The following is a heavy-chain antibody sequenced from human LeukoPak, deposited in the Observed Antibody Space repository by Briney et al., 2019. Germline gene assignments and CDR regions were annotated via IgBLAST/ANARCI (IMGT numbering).Heavy chain of an antibody. CDR2: ISGSGGST. CDR1: GFTFSSYG. J-gene: IGHJ4*02. V-gene: IGHV3-23*01. Sequence: GGSLRLSCAASGFTFSSYGMSWVRQAPGKGLEWVSAISGSGGSTYYADSVKGRFTISRDNSKNTLYLQMNSLRAEDTAVYYCARDYFGSPSALDYWGQGTLVTVSS. CDR3: ARDYFGSPSALDY. D-gene: IGHD1-26*01.